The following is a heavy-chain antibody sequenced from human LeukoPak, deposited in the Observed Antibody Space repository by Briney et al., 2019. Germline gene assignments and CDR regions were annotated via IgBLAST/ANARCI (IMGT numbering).Heavy chain of an antibody. CDR2: ISAYNGNT. Sequence: ASVKVSCKASGYTFTSYYMHWVRQAPGQGLEWMGWISAYNGNTNYAQKLQGRVTMTTDTSTSTAYMELRSLRSDDTAVYYRARQSSRNFDYWGQGTLVTVSS. CDR1: GYTFTSYY. CDR3: ARQSSRNFDY. J-gene: IGHJ4*02. V-gene: IGHV1-18*04.